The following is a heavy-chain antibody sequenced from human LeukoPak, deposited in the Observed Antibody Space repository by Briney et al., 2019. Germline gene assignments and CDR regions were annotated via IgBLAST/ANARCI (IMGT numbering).Heavy chain of an antibody. V-gene: IGHV3-23*01. CDR2: ISGSGGST. Sequence: PGGSLRLSCAASGFTFSSYAMSWVRQATGKGLEWVSAISGSGGSTYYADSVKGRFTISRDNSKNTLYLQMSSLRAEDTAVYYCAKDMSCSSPSCYGGFEYWGQGTLVTVSS. CDR3: AKDMSCSSPSCYGGFEY. CDR1: GFTFSSYA. J-gene: IGHJ4*02. D-gene: IGHD2-2*01.